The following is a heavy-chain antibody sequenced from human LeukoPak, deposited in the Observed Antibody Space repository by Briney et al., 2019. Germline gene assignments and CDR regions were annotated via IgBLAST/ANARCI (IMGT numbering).Heavy chain of an antibody. D-gene: IGHD6-6*01. CDR1: GFTFSSYA. J-gene: IGHJ6*02. Sequence: GGSLRLSCAASGFTFSSYAMSCVRQAPGKGLVWVSAISGSGGSTYYADSVKGRFTISRDNSKNTLYLQMNSLRDEDTAVYYCAKGRGQLGGYYYYGMDVWGQGTTVTVSS. CDR3: AKGRGQLGGYYYYGMDV. CDR2: ISGSGGST. V-gene: IGHV3-23*01.